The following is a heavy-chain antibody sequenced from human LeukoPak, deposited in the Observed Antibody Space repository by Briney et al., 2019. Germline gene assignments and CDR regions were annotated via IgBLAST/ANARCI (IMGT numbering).Heavy chain of an antibody. Sequence: GGSLRLSCAASGFTFSIYWMSWVRQVPGKGLEWVANINQDGSEKYYVDSVKGRFTISRDNAKNSLCLQMNSLRAEDTAVYYCAGVERTSVTYYFDYWGQGTLVTVSS. CDR3: AGVERTSVTYYFDY. CDR1: GFTFSIYW. V-gene: IGHV3-7*01. J-gene: IGHJ4*02. CDR2: INQDGSEK. D-gene: IGHD4-17*01.